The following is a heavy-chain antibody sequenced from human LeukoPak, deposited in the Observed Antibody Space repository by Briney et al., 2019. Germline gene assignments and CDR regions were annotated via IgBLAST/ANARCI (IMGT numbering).Heavy chain of an antibody. J-gene: IGHJ4*02. Sequence: SETLSLTCAVYGGSLSGYFWSWIRQSPGKGLEWIGEIIHNGTTNYNPSLKSRVTISGDTSKYQFSLNLISVTAADTAVYYCARVSGYCPDGVCRFDFWGQGTLVTVSS. CDR3: ARVSGYCPDGVCRFDF. CDR1: GGSLSGYF. CDR2: IIHNGTT. D-gene: IGHD2-8*01. V-gene: IGHV4-34*12.